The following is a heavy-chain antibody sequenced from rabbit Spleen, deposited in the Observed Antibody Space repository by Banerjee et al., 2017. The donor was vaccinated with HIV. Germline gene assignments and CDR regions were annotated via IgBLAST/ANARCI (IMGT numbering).Heavy chain of an antibody. Sequence: EQLEESGGGLVKPEGSLTLTCKASGVSFSDKDVMCWVRQAPGKGLEWIACIDGGSSGTTAYASWAKGRFTISKTSSTTVSLQMTSLTAADMATYFCARSYVNYVGYGYGDLWGPGTLVTVS. CDR1: GVSFSDKDV. J-gene: IGHJ6*01. CDR2: IDGGSSGTT. CDR3: ARSYVNYVGYGYGDL. D-gene: IGHD6-1*01. V-gene: IGHV1S45*01.